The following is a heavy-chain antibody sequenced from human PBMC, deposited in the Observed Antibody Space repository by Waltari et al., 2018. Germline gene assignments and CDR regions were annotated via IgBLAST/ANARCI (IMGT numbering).Heavy chain of an antibody. V-gene: IGHV5-51*01. CDR2: IYPGDSDT. D-gene: IGHD3-16*02. CDR3: ARQYTYYDYIWGSYRPSDAFDI. CDR1: GYSFTSYW. J-gene: IGHJ3*02. Sequence: GAEVKKPGESLKISCKGSGYSFTSYWIGWVRQMPGKGLEWMGIIYPGDSDTRYSPSFQGQVTISADKSISTAYLQWSSLKASDTAMYYCARQYTYYDYIWGSYRPSDAFDIWGQGTMVTVSS.